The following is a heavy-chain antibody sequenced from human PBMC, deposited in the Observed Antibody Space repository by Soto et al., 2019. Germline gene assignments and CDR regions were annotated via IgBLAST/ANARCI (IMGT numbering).Heavy chain of an antibody. D-gene: IGHD6-19*01. CDR1: EYPLTELA. CDR3: ARVMKGDSRGWIPYDT. Sequence: QVHLAQSGAEVKKPGASVKVSCKVSEYPLTELAIHWVRQAPGKGLEWMGGFDPEDGETFYAQRFQGRVTMTEDPSTHTAYMELSSLRSEDTAVYYCARVMKGDSRGWIPYDTWGQGTLVTVSS. V-gene: IGHV1-24*01. CDR2: FDPEDGET. J-gene: IGHJ5*02.